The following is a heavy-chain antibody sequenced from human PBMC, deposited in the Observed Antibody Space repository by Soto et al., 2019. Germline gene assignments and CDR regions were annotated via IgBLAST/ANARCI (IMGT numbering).Heavy chain of an antibody. Sequence: QLQLQESGPGLVKPSETLSLTCTVSGGSISSSSYYWGWIRQPPGKGLEWIGSIYYSGRTYYNPSLKSRVTLSADTSQNQSTLSLSSVTAADKDVYYCASLSRPAAHYYYYAMDVWGKGTTVTVSS. V-gene: IGHV4-39*01. D-gene: IGHD2-2*01. CDR2: IYYSGRT. CDR3: ASLSRPAAHYYYYAMDV. CDR1: GGSISSSSYY. J-gene: IGHJ6*04.